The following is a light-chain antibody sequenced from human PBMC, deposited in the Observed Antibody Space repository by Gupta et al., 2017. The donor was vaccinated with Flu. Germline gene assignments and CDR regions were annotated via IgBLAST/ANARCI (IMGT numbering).Light chain of an antibody. V-gene: IGKV1-39*01. CDR3: QQSHTLPET. CDR2: ASS. J-gene: IGKJ2*01. CDR1: QSITDY. Sequence: GDRLTITFRASQSITDYVNWYTQKPGQAPRLRIFASSPRETGVPSRCSGSGSGTDFTLSISSLQPEDFATYYCQQSHTLPETFGPGTKLEIK.